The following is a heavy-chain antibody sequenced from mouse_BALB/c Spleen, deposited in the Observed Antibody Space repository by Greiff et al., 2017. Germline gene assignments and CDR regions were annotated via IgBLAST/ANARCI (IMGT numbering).Heavy chain of an antibody. V-gene: IGHV5-17*02. J-gene: IGHJ4*01. Sequence: EVKVVESGGGLVQPGGSRKLSCAASGFTFSSFGMHWVRQAPEKGLEWVAYISSGSSTIYYADTVKGRFTISRDNPKNTLFLQMTSLRSEDTAMYYCARGGPLYAMDYWGQGTSVTVSS. CDR2: ISSGSSTI. CDR3: ARGGPLYAMDY. D-gene: IGHD3-3*01. CDR1: GFTFSSFG.